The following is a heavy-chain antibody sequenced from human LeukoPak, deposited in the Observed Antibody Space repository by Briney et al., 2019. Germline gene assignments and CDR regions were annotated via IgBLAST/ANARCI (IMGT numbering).Heavy chain of an antibody. J-gene: IGHJ3*02. CDR3: ARDLVPQSPPRAFDI. CDR2: INAYNGNT. D-gene: IGHD6-6*01. CDR1: GYTFTSYG. V-gene: IGHV1-18*01. Sequence: ASVKASCKASGYTFTSYGISWVRQAPGQGLEWMGWINAYNGNTNYAQKLQGRVTMTTDTSTSTAYMELRSLRSDDTAVYYCARDLVPQSPPRAFDIWGQGTMVTVSS.